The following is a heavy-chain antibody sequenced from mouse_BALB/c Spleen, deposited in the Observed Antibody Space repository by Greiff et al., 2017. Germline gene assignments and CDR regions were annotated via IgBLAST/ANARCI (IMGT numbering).Heavy chain of an antibody. D-gene: IGHD4-1*01. Sequence: VQLQQSGAELVRPGVSVKISCKGSGYTFTDYAMHWVKQSHAKSLEWIGVISTYYGDASYNQKFKGKATMTVDKSSSTAYMELARLTSEDSAIYYCARRSGTLYAMDCWGQGTSVTVSS. CDR1: GYTFTDYA. J-gene: IGHJ4*01. CDR2: ISTYYGDA. CDR3: ARRSGTLYAMDC. V-gene: IGHV1S137*01.